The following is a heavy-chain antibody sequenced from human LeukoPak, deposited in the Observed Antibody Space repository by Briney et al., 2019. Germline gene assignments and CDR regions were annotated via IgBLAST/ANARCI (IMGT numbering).Heavy chain of an antibody. J-gene: IGHJ5*02. D-gene: IGHD3-3*01. V-gene: IGHV4-34*01. Sequence: PGGSLRLSCAASGFSFSNYVMSWVRQAPGKGLEWIGEINHSGSTNYNPSLKSRVTISVDTSKNQFSLKLSSVTAADTAVYYCARVGRGYDFWSGYTEPQNWFDPWGQGTLVTVSS. CDR2: INHSGST. CDR3: ARVGRGYDFWSGYTEPQNWFDP. CDR1: GFSFSNYV.